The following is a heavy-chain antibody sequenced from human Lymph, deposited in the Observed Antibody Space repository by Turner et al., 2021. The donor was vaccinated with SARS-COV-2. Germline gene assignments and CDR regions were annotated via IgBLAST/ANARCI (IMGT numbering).Heavy chain of an antibody. CDR2: ISISSSTI. CDR1: GFTFSSDS. V-gene: IGHV3-48*02. Sequence: EVQMVESGGGLVQPGGSLRLSCAASGFTFSSDSMNWVRQAPGKGLYWVPDISISSSTIYYADSVKGRFTISRDNAKNSLYLQMNSLRDEDTAVYYCARDRGGYGAYYYGMDVWGQGTTVTVSS. D-gene: IGHD2-15*01. CDR3: ARDRGGYGAYYYGMDV. J-gene: IGHJ6*02.